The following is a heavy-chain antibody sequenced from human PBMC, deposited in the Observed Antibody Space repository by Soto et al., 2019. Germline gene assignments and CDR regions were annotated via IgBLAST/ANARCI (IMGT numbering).Heavy chain of an antibody. CDR3: TRGQAGGSYSDY. V-gene: IGHV3-49*04. Sequence: EVQVVESGGGLVLPGRSLRLSCTASGFTFRDHAMSWVRQAPGIGLESVGFIRSKAYGATTEYAASVKGRFTISRDDSKAIAYLQMNSLKTEDTAVYFCTRGQAGGSYSDYWGQGALVTVSS. J-gene: IGHJ4*02. CDR1: GFTFRDHA. CDR2: IRSKAYGATT. D-gene: IGHD1-26*01.